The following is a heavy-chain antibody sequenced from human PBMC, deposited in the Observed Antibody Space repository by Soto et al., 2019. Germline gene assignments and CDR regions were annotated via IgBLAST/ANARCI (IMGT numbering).Heavy chain of an antibody. CDR2: MNSDGSII. CDR1: KFTFSSSW. J-gene: IGHJ4*02. D-gene: IGHD5-18*01. CDR3: AKELITKTAMANFDY. Sequence: GGSLRLSCVVSKFTFSSSWMHWVRQGPGKGLVWVSRMNSDGSIINYADSVKGRFTTSRDNAKNMLYLQMNSLRAEDTALYYCAKELITKTAMANFDYWGQGTLVTVSS. V-gene: IGHV3-74*01.